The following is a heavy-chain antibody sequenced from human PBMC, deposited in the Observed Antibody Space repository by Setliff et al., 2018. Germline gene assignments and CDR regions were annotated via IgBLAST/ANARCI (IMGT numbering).Heavy chain of an antibody. CDR2: IYTSGNT. Sequence: SETLSLTCTVSGNSISSDYWSWIRQPAGKGLEWIGRIYTSGNTNYNPSLKSRVTMSVDTSKKQFSLKLSSVIAADTAVYYCARGKSYYYYMDVWGKGTTVTVSS. J-gene: IGHJ6*03. V-gene: IGHV4-4*07. CDR3: ARGKSYYYYMDV. CDR1: GNSISSDY.